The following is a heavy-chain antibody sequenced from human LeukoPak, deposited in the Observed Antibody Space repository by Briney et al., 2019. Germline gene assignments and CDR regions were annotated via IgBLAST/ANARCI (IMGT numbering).Heavy chain of an antibody. Sequence: SETLSLTCTVSDDSSTSNYWSWIRQPPGKGLEWIGYMDFSGSTNYNPSLKSRVTISLDTSKNQLSLKLRSVTAADTALYYCAGHRYNSGPFDSWGQGTPVTVSS. D-gene: IGHD5-18*01. CDR1: DDSSTSNY. V-gene: IGHV4-59*08. CDR2: MDFSGST. J-gene: IGHJ4*02. CDR3: AGHRYNSGPFDS.